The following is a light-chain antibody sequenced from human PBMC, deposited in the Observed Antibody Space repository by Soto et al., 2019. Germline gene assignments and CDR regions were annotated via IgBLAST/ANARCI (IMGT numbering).Light chain of an antibody. J-gene: IGKJ1*01. Sequence: DVVTTQSPLSLPVALGQPAAISCRSSQSLVFSDGNSYLNWFQQRPGQSPRRLIYKASNRDPGVPDRFSGSGSGTDFTLKINRVEDEDVGVYYCMQGTHWPWTFGQGTKVDIK. V-gene: IGKV2-30*01. CDR2: KAS. CDR1: QSLVFSDGNSY. CDR3: MQGTHWPWT.